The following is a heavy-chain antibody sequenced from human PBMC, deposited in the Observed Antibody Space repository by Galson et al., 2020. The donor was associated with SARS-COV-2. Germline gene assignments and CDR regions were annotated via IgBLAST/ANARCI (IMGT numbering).Heavy chain of an antibody. CDR1: GYTLTELS. CDR2: FDPEDGET. D-gene: IGHD2-2*01. CDR3: ATGPVVVPAANWFDP. V-gene: IGHV1-24*01. J-gene: IGHJ5*02. Sequence: ASVKVSCKVSGYTLTELSMNWVRQASGKGLEWMGGFDPEDGETIYAQKFQGRVTMTEDTSTDTAYMELSSLRSEDTAVYYCATGPVVVPAANWFDPWGQGTLVTVSS.